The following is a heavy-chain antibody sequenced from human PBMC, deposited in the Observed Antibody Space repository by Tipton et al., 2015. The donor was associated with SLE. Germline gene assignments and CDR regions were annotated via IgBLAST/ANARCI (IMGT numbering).Heavy chain of an antibody. CDR2: IYSSGST. V-gene: IGHV4-59*01. J-gene: IGHJ4*02. Sequence: LRLSCTVSGDSISNYYWNWIRQPPGKGLEWIGYIYSSGSTSYNPSLESRVTVSVDTSKNQFSLKLSSVTAADTAVYFCARFGPFTAAHKNYFDSWGQGTLVTVSS. CDR1: GDSISNYY. D-gene: IGHD6-13*01. CDR3: ARFGPFTAAHKNYFDS.